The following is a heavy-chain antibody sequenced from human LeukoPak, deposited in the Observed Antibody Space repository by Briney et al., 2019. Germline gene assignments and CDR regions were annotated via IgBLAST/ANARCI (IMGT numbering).Heavy chain of an antibody. V-gene: IGHV3-72*01. CDR2: YRNKAVSYTA. CDR3: ARDSSGSPNDC. CDR1: VFSLSDLD. D-gene: IGHD6-19*01. Sequence: GGPVSLSCGPSVFSLSDLDMECVREAPGRARVCIALYRNKAVSYTAEYAAPVKRRFTISRNDSKNTLYLQMNSLTTDDTAVYYCARDSSGSPNDCWGQGTLVTVSS. J-gene: IGHJ4*02.